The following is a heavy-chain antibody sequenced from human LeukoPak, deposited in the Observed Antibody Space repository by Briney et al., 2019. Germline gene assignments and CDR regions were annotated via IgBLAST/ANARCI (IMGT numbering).Heavy chain of an antibody. CDR2: ISSRSSYV. CDR3: ATVTYYYDSSGSHL. J-gene: IGHJ5*02. V-gene: IGHV3-21*01. CDR1: GFTFSSYS. D-gene: IGHD3-22*01. Sequence: GGSLRLSCAASGFTFSSYSMNWVRQAPGKGLEWVSSISSRSSYVYYSDLVKGRFTISRDNDKNSLYLQMNSLRAEDTAVYYCATVTYYYDSSGSHLWGQGTLVTVSS.